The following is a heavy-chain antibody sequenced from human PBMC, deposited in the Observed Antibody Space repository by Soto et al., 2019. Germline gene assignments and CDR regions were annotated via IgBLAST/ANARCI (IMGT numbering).Heavy chain of an antibody. CDR3: AKDATPKYSRGWYVPDY. Sequence: EVQLLESGGGLVQPGGSLRLSCAASGFTFSSYAMSWVRQAPGKGLEWVSAISGSGGSTYYADSVKGRFTISRDNSKNTLDLQMNSLRAEDTAVYYCAKDATPKYSRGWYVPDYWGQGTLVTVSS. D-gene: IGHD6-19*01. CDR2: ISGSGGST. V-gene: IGHV3-23*01. CDR1: GFTFSSYA. J-gene: IGHJ4*02.